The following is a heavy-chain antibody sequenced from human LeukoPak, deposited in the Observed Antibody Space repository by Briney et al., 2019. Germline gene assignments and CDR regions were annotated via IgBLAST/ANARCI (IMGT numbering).Heavy chain of an antibody. CDR3: ARVIDGMDV. J-gene: IGHJ6*02. Sequence: GGSLRLSCAASGFTFSSYGMHWVRRAPGKGLEWVAVIWYDGSNKYYADSVKGRFTISRDNSKNTLYLQMNSLRAEDTAVYYCARVIDGMDVWGQGTTVTVSS. CDR2: IWYDGSNK. CDR1: GFTFSSYG. V-gene: IGHV3-33*01.